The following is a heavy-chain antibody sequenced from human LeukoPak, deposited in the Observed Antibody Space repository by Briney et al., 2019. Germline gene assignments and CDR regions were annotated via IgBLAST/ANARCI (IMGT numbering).Heavy chain of an antibody. D-gene: IGHD5-24*01. CDR2: ISASSTYI. J-gene: IGHJ6*03. Sequence: GGSLRLSCAASGFMFTSYSMNWVRQAPGKGLEWVSSISASSTYIFYGDSVKGRFTLSRDNARSSLYLQMNGLRAEDPAVYYCARIAISSLGAYYMDVWGKGTTVTVSS. CDR3: ARIAISSLGAYYMDV. CDR1: GFMFTSYS. V-gene: IGHV3-21*01.